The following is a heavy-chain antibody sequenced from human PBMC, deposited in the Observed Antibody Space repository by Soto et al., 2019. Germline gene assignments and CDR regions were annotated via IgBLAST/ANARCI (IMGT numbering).Heavy chain of an antibody. CDR2: IIPIFGTA. V-gene: IGHV1-69*13. CDR1: GGTFSSYA. J-gene: IGHJ5*02. D-gene: IGHD6-6*01. Sequence: GASVMVSCKASGGTFSSYAISWVRQAPGQGLEWMGGIIPIFGTANYAQKFQGRVTITADESTSTAYMELSSLRSEDTAVYYCARVLHSSSLNWFDPWGQGTLVTVSS. CDR3: ARVLHSSSLNWFDP.